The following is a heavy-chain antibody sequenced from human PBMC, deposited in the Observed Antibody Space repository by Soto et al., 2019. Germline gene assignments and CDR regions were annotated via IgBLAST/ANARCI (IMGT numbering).Heavy chain of an antibody. CDR1: GFTFDDYA. J-gene: IGHJ5*02. CDR2: ISWNSGTI. V-gene: IGHV3-9*01. Sequence: GGSLRLSCAASGFTFDDYAMHWVRQAPGKGLEWVSGISWNSGTIDYGDSVKGRFTISRDNAKNSLYLQMSSLRPEDTALYYCAREALGFDPWGQGTLVTVSS. CDR3: AREALGFDP.